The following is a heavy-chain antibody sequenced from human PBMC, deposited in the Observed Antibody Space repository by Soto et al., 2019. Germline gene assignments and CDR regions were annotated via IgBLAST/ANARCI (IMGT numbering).Heavy chain of an antibody. CDR2: IHQTGIT. J-gene: IGHJ4*02. CDR3: VRDRRASNYFES. CDR1: GASISSVGYS. V-gene: IGHV4-30-2*01. Sequence: QLQLQESGSRLVKPSQTLSLTCAVSGASISSVGYSWSWIRQPPGKGLEWIGYIHQTGITYYNPSLKSRVTHTLDRSNNPFSLNLSSVTAADTAVYFCVRDRRASNYFESWGQGTLVTVSS.